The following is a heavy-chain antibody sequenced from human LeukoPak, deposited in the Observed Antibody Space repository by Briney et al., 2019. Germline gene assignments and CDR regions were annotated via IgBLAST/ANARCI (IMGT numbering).Heavy chain of an antibody. CDR1: GGSIGSGGYY. V-gene: IGHV4-31*03. J-gene: IGHJ5*02. CDR3: ARGNIGPATEGPRSDWFDP. CDR2: IYYSGST. Sequence: SETLSLTCTVSGGSIGSGGYYWSWIRQHPGKGLEWIGYIYYSGSTYYNPSLKSRVTISVDTSKNQFSLKLSSVTAADTAVYYCARGNIGPATEGPRSDWFDPWGQGTLVTVSS. D-gene: IGHD2-2*01.